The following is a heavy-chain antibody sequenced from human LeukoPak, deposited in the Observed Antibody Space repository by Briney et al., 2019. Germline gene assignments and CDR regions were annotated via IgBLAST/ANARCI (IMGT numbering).Heavy chain of an antibody. CDR3: ARDRGVVPAALIDY. D-gene: IGHD2-2*01. Sequence: PSETLSLTCAVYGGSFSGYYWSWIRQPPGKGLEWIGEINHSGSTNYNPSLKSRVTISVDMSKNQFSLKLSSVTAADTAVYYCARDRGVVPAALIDYWGQGTLVTVSS. J-gene: IGHJ4*02. CDR2: INHSGST. CDR1: GGSFSGYY. V-gene: IGHV4-34*01.